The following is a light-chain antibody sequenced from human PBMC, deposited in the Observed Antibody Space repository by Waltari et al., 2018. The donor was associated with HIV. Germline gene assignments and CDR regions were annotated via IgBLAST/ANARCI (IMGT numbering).Light chain of an antibody. CDR2: EVS. CDR1: SSDVGIYKY. V-gene: IGLV2-14*01. CDR3: SSYTSSSTVI. Sequence: QSALTQLASVSGSPGQSITISCTGTSSDVGIYKYVSWYQHHPDKAPRLIIYEVSDRPSGVSNRFSASKSGNTASLTISGLQAEDEADYYCSSYTSSSTVIFGGGTKLTVL. J-gene: IGLJ2*01.